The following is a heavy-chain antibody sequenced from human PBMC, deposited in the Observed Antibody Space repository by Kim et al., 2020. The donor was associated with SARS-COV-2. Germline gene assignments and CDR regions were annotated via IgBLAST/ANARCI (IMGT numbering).Heavy chain of an antibody. V-gene: IGHV4-34*01. D-gene: IGHD6-19*01. J-gene: IGHJ4*02. CDR3: ARGLSGSSGWPRKGRWDY. CDR1: GGSFSGYY. CDR2: INHSGST. Sequence: SETLSLTCAVYGGSFSGYYWSWIRQPPGKGLEWIGEINHSGSTNYNPSLKSRVTISVDTSKNQFSLKLSSVTAADTAVYYCARGLSGSSGWPRKGRWDYWGQGTLVTVSS.